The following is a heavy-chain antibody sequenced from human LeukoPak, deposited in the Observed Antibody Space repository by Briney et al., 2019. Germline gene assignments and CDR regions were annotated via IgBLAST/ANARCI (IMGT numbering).Heavy chain of an antibody. CDR3: ARARGAGRGGHFDY. V-gene: IGHV3-11*05. D-gene: IGHD6-19*01. Sequence: PGGSLRLSCAASGFSFSDNYMSWIRQAPGKGLEWVSYISNSGSYTNYPDSVKGRFTISRDNAKNSLYLQMNSLRDEDTAVYYCARARGAGRGGHFDYWGQGTLVTVSS. CDR2: ISNSGSYT. J-gene: IGHJ4*02. CDR1: GFSFSDNY.